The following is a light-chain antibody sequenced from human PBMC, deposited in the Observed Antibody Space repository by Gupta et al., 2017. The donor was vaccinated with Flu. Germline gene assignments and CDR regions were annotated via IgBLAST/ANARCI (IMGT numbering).Light chain of an antibody. CDR1: QTVVDSY. CDR3: QQNGSSPSYT. CDR2: GES. Sequence: MFVSPGERATLACRASQTVVDSYLDWYKQQPGQAPRHLIYGESTRGAGSTDRFSGSGLGTDFNITISRLEREDFAVYYCQQNGSSPSYTFGQGTKVEI. V-gene: IGKV3-20*01. J-gene: IGKJ2*01.